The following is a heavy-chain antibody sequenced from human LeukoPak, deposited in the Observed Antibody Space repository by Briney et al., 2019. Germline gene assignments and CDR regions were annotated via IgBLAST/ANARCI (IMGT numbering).Heavy chain of an antibody. J-gene: IGHJ6*03. D-gene: IGHD2-2*01. CDR2: INPSGGST. V-gene: IGHV1-46*01. CDR3: ARDMDCSSTSCYPLYMDV. CDR1: GYTFTSYY. Sequence: ASVKVSCKASGYTFTSYYMHRVRQAPGQGLEWMGIINPSGGSTSYAQKFQGRVTMTRDMSTSTVYMELSSLRSEDTAVYYCARDMDCSSTSCYPLYMDVWGKGTTVTVSS.